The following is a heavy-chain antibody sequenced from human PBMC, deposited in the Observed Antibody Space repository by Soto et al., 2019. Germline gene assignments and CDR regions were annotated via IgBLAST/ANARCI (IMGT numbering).Heavy chain of an antibody. CDR1: GFTFSNYE. CDR3: AKDRRINGMDV. CDR2: ISYSGAST. D-gene: IGHD3-3*02. Sequence: GGSLRLSCEASGFTFSNYEMNWVRQAPGKGLEWVSGISYSGASTYYADSVSGRFTISRDNSKNTLYLQMNSLRAGDTAVYYCAKDRRINGMDVWGQGTTVTVSS. V-gene: IGHV3-23*01. J-gene: IGHJ6*02.